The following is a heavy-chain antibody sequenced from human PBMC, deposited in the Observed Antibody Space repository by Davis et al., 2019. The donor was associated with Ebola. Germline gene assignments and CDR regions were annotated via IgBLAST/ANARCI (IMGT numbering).Heavy chain of an antibody. J-gene: IGHJ6*02. V-gene: IGHV4-31*11. CDR3: ARRAVVVTPYYYYGMDV. CDR1: GGSISSSNW. Sequence: SETLSLTCAVSGGSISSSNWWSWVRQHPGKGLEWIGYIYYSGSTYYNPSLKSRVTISVDTSKNQFSLKLSSVTAADTAVYYCARRAVVVTPYYYYGMDVWGQGTTVTVSS. D-gene: IGHD4-23*01. CDR2: IYYSGST.